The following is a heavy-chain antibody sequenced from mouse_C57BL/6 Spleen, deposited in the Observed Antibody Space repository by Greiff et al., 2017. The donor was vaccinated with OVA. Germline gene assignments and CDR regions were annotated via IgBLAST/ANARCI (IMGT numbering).Heavy chain of an antibody. V-gene: IGHV1-7*01. CDR3: ARSLYDYDGAFAY. Sequence: QVQLQQSGAELAKPGASVKLSCKASGYTFTSYWMHWVKQRPGQGLEWIGYINPSSGYTKYNQKFKDKATLTADKSSSTAYMQLSSLTYEDSAVYYCARSLYDYDGAFAYWGQGTLVTVSA. CDR1: GYTFTSYW. J-gene: IGHJ3*01. D-gene: IGHD2-4*01. CDR2: INPSSGYT.